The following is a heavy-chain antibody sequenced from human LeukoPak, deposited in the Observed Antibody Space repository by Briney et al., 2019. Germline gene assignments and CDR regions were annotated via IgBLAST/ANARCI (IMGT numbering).Heavy chain of an antibody. V-gene: IGHV3-30-3*01. CDR1: GFTFSSYA. CDR2: ISYDGSNK. CDR3: AKDYSGSRGLLGY. D-gene: IGHD1-26*01. J-gene: IGHJ4*02. Sequence: GGSLRLSCAASGFTFSSYAMHWVRQAPGKGLEWVAVISYDGSNKYYADSVKGRFTISRDNSKNTLYLQMNSLRAEDTAVYYCAKDYSGSRGLLGYWGQGTLVTVSS.